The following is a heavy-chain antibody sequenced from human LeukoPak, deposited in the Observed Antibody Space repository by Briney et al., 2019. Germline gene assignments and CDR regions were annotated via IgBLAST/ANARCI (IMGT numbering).Heavy chain of an antibody. Sequence: GESLKISCKGSGYSSNTYWIAWVRQMPGKGLEWMGIIYPGDSDTRYSPSFQGQVTISADKSISTAYLQWSGLKASDTAMYYCARLEATPLWGQGTLVTVSS. D-gene: IGHD5-12*01. CDR1: GYSSNTYW. CDR3: ARLEATPL. J-gene: IGHJ4*02. CDR2: IYPGDSDT. V-gene: IGHV5-51*01.